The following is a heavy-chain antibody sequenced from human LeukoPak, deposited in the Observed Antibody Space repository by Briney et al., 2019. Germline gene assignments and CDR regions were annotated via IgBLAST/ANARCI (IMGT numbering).Heavy chain of an antibody. Sequence: PGGSLRLSCAASGFTFSSYSMNWVRQAPGKGLEWVSSISSSSSYIYYADSVKGRFTISRDNAKNSLYLQMNSLRAEDTAVYYCARDHSSSPHTYFDYWGRGTLVTVSS. CDR3: ARDHSSSPHTYFDY. D-gene: IGHD6-6*01. CDR1: GFTFSSYS. CDR2: ISSSSSYI. J-gene: IGHJ4*02. V-gene: IGHV3-21*01.